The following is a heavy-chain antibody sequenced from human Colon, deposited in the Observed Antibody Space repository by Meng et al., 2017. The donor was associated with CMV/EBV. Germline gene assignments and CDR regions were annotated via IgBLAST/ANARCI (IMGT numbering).Heavy chain of an antibody. Sequence: GESLKISCAASGSSFSNSWMIWVRRAPGKGLEWVAKTNEDGSDKYYVDSVKGRFTIFRDNAKNSVYLQMNSLRAEGTVVYYCASTGPLYGLYFCYWGQGTLVTVS. CDR2: TNEDGSDK. V-gene: IGHV3-7*01. CDR3: ASTGPLYGLYFCY. J-gene: IGHJ4*02. CDR1: GSSFSNSW. D-gene: IGHD2-8*01.